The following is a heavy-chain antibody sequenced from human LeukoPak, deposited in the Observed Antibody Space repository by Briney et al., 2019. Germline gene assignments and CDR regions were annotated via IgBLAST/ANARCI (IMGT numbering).Heavy chain of an antibody. CDR3: ARDFGKALDY. D-gene: IGHD3-10*01. CDR2: ISSSSSYI. CDR1: GFTFSSYS. J-gene: IGHJ4*02. Sequence: GGSLILSCAASGFTFSSYSMNWVRQAPGKGLEWVSSISSSSSYIYYADSVKGRFTISRDNAKNSLYLQMNSLRAEDTAVYYCARDFGKALDYWGQGTLVTVSS. V-gene: IGHV3-21*01.